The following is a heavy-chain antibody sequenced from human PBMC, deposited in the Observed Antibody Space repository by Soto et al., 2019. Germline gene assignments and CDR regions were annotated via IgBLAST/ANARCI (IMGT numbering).Heavy chain of an antibody. CDR1: GYTFTSYA. CDR2: INAGNGNT. V-gene: IGHV1-3*01. Sequence: ASVKVSCKASGYTFTSYAMHWVRQAPGQRLEWMGWINAGNGNTKYSQKFQGRVTITRDTSASTAYMELSSLRSEDTAVYYCARDLLERLITIFGVAGNLFDPWGQGALVTVSS. CDR3: ARDLLERLITIFGVAGNLFDP. D-gene: IGHD3-3*01. J-gene: IGHJ5*02.